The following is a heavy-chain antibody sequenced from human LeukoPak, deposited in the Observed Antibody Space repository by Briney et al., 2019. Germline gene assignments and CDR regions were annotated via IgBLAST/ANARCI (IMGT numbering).Heavy chain of an antibody. CDR2: INPSGGST. J-gene: IGHJ3*02. Sequence: GASVKVSCKASGYTFTSYYMHWVRQAPGQGLEWMGIINPSGGSTSYAQKFQGRVTITRDMSTSTAYMELSSLRSEDTAVYYCARERVTTDTYAFDIWGQGTMVTVSS. V-gene: IGHV1-46*01. CDR1: GYTFTSYY. CDR3: ARERVTTDTYAFDI. D-gene: IGHD4-17*01.